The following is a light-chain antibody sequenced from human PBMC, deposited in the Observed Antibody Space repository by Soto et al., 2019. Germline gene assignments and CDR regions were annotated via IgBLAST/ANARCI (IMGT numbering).Light chain of an antibody. CDR1: AGAVTSAYY. CDR3: LLYYGGAQVL. CDR2: STS. V-gene: IGLV7-43*01. Sequence: QTVGTQEHSLTVSPGGTVTLTCASSAGAVTSAYYTNWLQQKPGQAPRALIYSTSEKHSWTPARFSGSLLGGKAALTLSAAQPEDEADYYCLLYYGGAQVLFGGGTKLTVL. J-gene: IGLJ2*01.